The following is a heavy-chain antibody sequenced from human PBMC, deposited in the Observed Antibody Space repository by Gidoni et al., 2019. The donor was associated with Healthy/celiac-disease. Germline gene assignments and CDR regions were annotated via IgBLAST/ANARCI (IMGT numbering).Heavy chain of an antibody. CDR1: AYTFTSYY. D-gene: IGHD5-12*01. Sequence: QVQMGQSGVEVKKPAASLKVSCKASAYTFTSYYIHWVRQAPGQGLEWMGIINPSGGSTSYEQKFQGRVTMTRDTSTSTVYMELSSLRSEDTAVYYCARGGLRGGMDVWGQGTTVTVSS. V-gene: IGHV1-46*01. J-gene: IGHJ6*02. CDR3: ARGGLRGGMDV. CDR2: INPSGGST.